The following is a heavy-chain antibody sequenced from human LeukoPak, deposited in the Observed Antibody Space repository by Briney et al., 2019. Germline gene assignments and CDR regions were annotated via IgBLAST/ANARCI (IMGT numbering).Heavy chain of an antibody. CDR2: MNPNSGNT. D-gene: IGHD6-6*01. Sequence: ASVKVSCKASGYTFTSDDINWVRQATGQGLEWMGWMNPNSGNTGYAQKFQGRVTMTRNTSISTAYMELSSLRSEDTTVYYCARSERQLLNYYYYGMDVWGQGTTVTVSS. V-gene: IGHV1-8*01. CDR1: GYTFTSDD. J-gene: IGHJ6*02. CDR3: ARSERQLLNYYYYGMDV.